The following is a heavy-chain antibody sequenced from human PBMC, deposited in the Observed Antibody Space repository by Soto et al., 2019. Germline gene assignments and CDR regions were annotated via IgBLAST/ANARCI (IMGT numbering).Heavy chain of an antibody. CDR1: GGSSSSYD. CDR2: IYYSGST. CDR3: ARDGQDTEDAASYYYYYYMDV. J-gene: IGHJ6*03. D-gene: IGHD5-18*01. Sequence: PSETLSLTCTVSGGSSSSYDWSWIRQPKGKGLEWIGYIYYSGSTNYNPSLKSRVTISVDTSKNQFSLKLSSVTAADTAVYYCARDGQDTEDAASYYYYYYMDVWGKGTTVTVSS. V-gene: IGHV4-59*12.